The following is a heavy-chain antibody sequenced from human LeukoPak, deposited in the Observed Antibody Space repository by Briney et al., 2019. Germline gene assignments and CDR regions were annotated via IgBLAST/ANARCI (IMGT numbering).Heavy chain of an antibody. D-gene: IGHD1-26*01. Sequence: GGSLRLSCAASGFTLSSFAMHWVRQAPGKGLEYVSTISSDGGDTYYANSVEGRFTISRDNSKNTLYLQMGSLRADDMAVYYCTREVHSGSSDYWGQGILVTVSS. CDR1: GFTLSSFA. CDR2: ISSDGGDT. CDR3: TREVHSGSSDY. J-gene: IGHJ4*02. V-gene: IGHV3-64*01.